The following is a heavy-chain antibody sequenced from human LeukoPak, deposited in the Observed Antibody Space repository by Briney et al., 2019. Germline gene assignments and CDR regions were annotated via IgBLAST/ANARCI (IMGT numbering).Heavy chain of an antibody. V-gene: IGHV4-59*01. J-gene: IGHJ4*02. CDR1: GGSISSYY. CDR3: AREIYGSGSYFDY. Sequence: NSSETLSLTCTVSGGSISSYYWSWIRQPPGKGLEWIGYIYYCGSTNYNPSLKSRVTISVDTSKNQFSLKLSSVTAADTAVYYCAREIYGSGSYFDYWGQGTLVTVSS. CDR2: IYYCGST. D-gene: IGHD3-10*01.